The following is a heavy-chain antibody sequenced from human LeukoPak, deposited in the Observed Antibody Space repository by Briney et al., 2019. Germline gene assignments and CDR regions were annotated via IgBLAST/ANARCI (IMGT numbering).Heavy chain of an antibody. CDR2: IYYSGST. D-gene: IGHD6-13*01. J-gene: IGHJ4*02. Sequence: SETLSLTCTVSGGSISSYYWSWIRQPPGKGLEWIGYIYYSGSTNYNPSLKSRVTISVDTSKNQFSLKLSSVTAADTAVYYCAGQGYSSSWYFDYWGQGTLVTVSS. V-gene: IGHV4-59*08. CDR3: AGQGYSSSWYFDY. CDR1: GGSISSYY.